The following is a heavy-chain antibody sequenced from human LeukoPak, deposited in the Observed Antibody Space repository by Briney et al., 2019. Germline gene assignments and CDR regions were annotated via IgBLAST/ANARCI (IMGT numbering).Heavy chain of an antibody. CDR3: ARDPLAYCGGDCSYQGAFDF. J-gene: IGHJ3*01. V-gene: IGHV4-39*07. CDR2: IYYSGST. CDR1: GGSISSSSHY. D-gene: IGHD2-21*02. Sequence: PSETLSLTCTVSGGSISSSSHYWGWIRQPPGKGLEWIGSIYYSGSTYYNPSLKSRVTISVDTSKNQFSLKLSPVTAADTAVYYCARDPLAYCGGDCSYQGAFDFWGQGTMVTVSS.